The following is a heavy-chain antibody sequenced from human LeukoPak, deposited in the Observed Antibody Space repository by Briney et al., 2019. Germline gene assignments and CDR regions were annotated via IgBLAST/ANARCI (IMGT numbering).Heavy chain of an antibody. Sequence: GGSLRLSCAASGFTFSSYAMHWVRQAPGKGLEWVAVISYDGSNKYYAGSVKGRFTISRDNSKNTLYLQMNSLRAEDTAVYYCARDIEYYDSSGSFDYWGQGTLVIVSS. CDR2: ISYDGSNK. D-gene: IGHD3-22*01. CDR1: GFTFSSYA. CDR3: ARDIEYYDSSGSFDY. V-gene: IGHV3-30*01. J-gene: IGHJ4*02.